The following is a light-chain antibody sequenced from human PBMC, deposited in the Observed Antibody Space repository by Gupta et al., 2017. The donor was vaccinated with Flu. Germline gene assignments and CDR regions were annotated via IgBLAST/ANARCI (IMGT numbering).Light chain of an antibody. CDR2: DVT. CDR3: SSYTSGSTFYV. Sequence: QSALPPPPSVSGSPAQSLTLSCTRTTSDLGRSDYVSWHQPPPAQAPKLIIYDVTNRPSGVASRFCGSKSGKTASLTISGLQAEDETDYYCSSYTSGSTFYVFGTGTKVTVL. J-gene: IGLJ1*01. CDR1: TSDLGRSDY. V-gene: IGLV2-14*01.